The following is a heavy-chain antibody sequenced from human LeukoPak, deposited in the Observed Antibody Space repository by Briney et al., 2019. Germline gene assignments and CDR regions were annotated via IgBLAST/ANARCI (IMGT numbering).Heavy chain of an antibody. CDR3: TSDTFGALDS. V-gene: IGHV3-74*01. CDR2: INEDGSST. CDR1: GYTFSSYW. J-gene: IGHJ4*02. D-gene: IGHD3-10*01. Sequence: SGGSLRLSCAASGYTFSSYWMHWVRQGPGKGLVWVSRINEDGSSTSYAESVRGRFTISRDNAKNTLYLQMNSLRAEDAAVYYCTSDTFGALDSWGQGTLVTVSS.